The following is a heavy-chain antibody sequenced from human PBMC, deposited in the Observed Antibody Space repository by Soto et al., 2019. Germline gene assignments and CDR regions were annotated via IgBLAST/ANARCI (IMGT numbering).Heavy chain of an antibody. J-gene: IGHJ4*02. Sequence: GALVTVSCNASGYTFTSYGISWGRQGPEQVLEWMGWISAYNGNTNYAQKLQGRVTMTTDTSTSTAYMELRSLRSDDTAVYYCAKFASNRFYGDYPLDYWGQGTLVNVSS. CDR2: ISAYNGNT. D-gene: IGHD4-17*01. CDR3: AKFASNRFYGDYPLDY. V-gene: IGHV1-18*01. CDR1: GYTFTSYG.